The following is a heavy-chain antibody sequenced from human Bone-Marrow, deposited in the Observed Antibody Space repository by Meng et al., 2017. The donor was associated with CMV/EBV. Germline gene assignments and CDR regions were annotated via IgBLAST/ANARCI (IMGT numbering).Heavy chain of an antibody. V-gene: IGHV1-69*10. J-gene: IGHJ3*02. Sequence: SVKVSCKASGGTFSSYAISWVRQAPGQGLEWMGGIIPILGIANYAQKFQGRVTITADKSTSTAYMELSSLRSEDTAVYYCARGDYRDGYNLGAFDIWGQGTRVTGSS. CDR2: IIPILGIA. D-gene: IGHD5-24*01. CDR3: ARGDYRDGYNLGAFDI. CDR1: GGTFSSYA.